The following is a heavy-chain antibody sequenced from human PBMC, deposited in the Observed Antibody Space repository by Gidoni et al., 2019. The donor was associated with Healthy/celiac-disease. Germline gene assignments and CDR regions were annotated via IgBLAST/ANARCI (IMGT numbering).Heavy chain of an antibody. J-gene: IGHJ6*02. V-gene: IGHV3-30*04. CDR1: GFTFSSYA. CDR2: ISYDGSNK. CDR3: AREGEYYYYYGMDV. Sequence: QVQLVESGGGVVQPGRSLRLSCAASGFTFSSYAMHWVRQAPGKGLEWVAVISYDGSNKYYADSVKGRFTISRDNSKNTLYLQMNSLRAEDTAVYYCAREGEYYYYYGMDVWGQGTTVTVSS.